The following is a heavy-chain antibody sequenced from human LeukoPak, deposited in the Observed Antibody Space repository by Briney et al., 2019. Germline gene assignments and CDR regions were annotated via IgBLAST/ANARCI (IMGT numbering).Heavy chain of an antibody. CDR1: GFTFSSYA. Sequence: PGGSLRLSCAASGFTFSSYAMSWVRQAPGKGLEWVSAISGSGAATYYADSVKGRFTISRDNSKNTLYLQMNSLRVEDTAVYYCANHIQWAGYFDYWGQGTLVTVSS. J-gene: IGHJ4*02. CDR3: ANHIQWAGYFDY. V-gene: IGHV3-23*01. D-gene: IGHD6-19*01. CDR2: ISGSGAAT.